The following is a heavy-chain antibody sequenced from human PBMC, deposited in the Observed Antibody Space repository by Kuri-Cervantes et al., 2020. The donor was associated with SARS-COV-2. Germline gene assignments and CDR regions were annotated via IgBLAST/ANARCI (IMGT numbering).Heavy chain of an antibody. Sequence: SVKVSCKASGGPLNNYVINWVRQAPGQGLEWMGRIIPIFETVNYAQKFQGRVTITADKSTSTGYMEVSSLTSEDTAVYYCARAGGFASFDYWGQGTLVTVSS. CDR3: ARAGGFASFDY. CDR1: GGPLNNYV. CDR2: IIPIFETV. V-gene: IGHV1-69*06. D-gene: IGHD1-26*01. J-gene: IGHJ4*02.